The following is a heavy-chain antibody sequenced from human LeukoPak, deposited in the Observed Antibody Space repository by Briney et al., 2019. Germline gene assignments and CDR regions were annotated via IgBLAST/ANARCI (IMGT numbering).Heavy chain of an antibody. D-gene: IGHD3-3*01. J-gene: IGHJ4*02. Sequence: GGSLRLSCAGTGFTFSTYSMNWVRQAPGKGLEWVSAISGSGGSTYYADSVKGRFTISRDNSKNTLYLQMNSLRAEDTAVYYCARNSDFWSGYPDYWGQGTLVTVSS. CDR1: GFTFSTYS. CDR3: ARNSDFWSGYPDY. CDR2: ISGSGGST. V-gene: IGHV3-23*01.